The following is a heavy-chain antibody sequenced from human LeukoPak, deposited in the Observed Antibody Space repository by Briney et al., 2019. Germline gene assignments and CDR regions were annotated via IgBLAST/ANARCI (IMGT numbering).Heavy chain of an antibody. CDR3: ARGGRMHYDILTGYYTESQYYFDY. Sequence: GGSLRLSCAASGFTFDDYGMNWVRDAPGKGLEGVSGFNWNGGSTAYADSVKGRFTVSRDNAKKSLYLQMNSLRAEDTALYYCARGGRMHYDILTGYYTESQYYFDYWGQGTLVTVSS. V-gene: IGHV3-20*04. CDR1: GFTFDDYG. D-gene: IGHD3-9*01. J-gene: IGHJ4*02. CDR2: FNWNGGST.